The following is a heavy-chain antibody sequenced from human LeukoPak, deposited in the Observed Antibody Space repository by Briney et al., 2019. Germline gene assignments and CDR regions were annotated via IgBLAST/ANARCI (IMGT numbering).Heavy chain of an antibody. CDR1: GFTFSSYG. CDR3: ARAGSNHGPTYYYYYYMDV. CDR2: IWYDGSNK. V-gene: IGHV3-33*01. Sequence: GGSLRLSCAASGFTFSSYGMHRVRQAPGKGLEWVAVIWYDGSNKYYADSVKGRFTISRDNSKNTLYLQMNSLRAEDTAVYYCARAGSNHGPTYYYYYYMDVWGKGTTVTVSS. D-gene: IGHD3-16*02. J-gene: IGHJ6*03.